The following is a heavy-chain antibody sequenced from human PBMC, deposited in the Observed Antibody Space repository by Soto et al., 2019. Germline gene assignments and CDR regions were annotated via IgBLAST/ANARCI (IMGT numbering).Heavy chain of an antibody. V-gene: IGHV3-74*01. CDR2: INTDGSDT. J-gene: IGHJ4*02. CDR1: GFTFSSDW. D-gene: IGHD6-6*01. Sequence: EVQLVESGGGLAQPGGSLRLSCAASGFTFSSDWMHWVRQAPGKGLVWVSRINTDGSDTSYADSVKGRFTISRDNAKNSLYLQMNSRSAEDTAVYCCTRDRPGPQRYFAYWGQGNMVTVSS. CDR3: TRDRPGPQRYFAY.